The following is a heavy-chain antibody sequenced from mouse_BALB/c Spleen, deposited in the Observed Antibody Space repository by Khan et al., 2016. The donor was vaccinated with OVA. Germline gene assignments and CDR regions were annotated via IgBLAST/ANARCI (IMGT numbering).Heavy chain of an antibody. V-gene: IGHV1-76*01. J-gene: IGHJ2*01. CDR2: IYPGNDNS. CDR3: AREDSLDHFDH. CDR1: GYIFTSYW. Sequence: VQLKQSGAELVRPGASVKLSCKTSGYIFTSYWIHWVKQRPGQGLEWIARIYPGNDNSYYNEKFKDKATLTADKSSSTAYMQLSSLKSEDSDVYFCAREDSLDHFDHWGQGTTLTVSS.